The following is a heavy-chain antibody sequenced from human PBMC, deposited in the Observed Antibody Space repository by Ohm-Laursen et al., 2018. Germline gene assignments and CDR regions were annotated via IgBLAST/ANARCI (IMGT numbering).Heavy chain of an antibody. V-gene: IGHV3-9*01. Sequence: SLRLSCAAAGFTFDDYAMHWVRQAPGKGLEWVSGISWNSGSIGYADSVKGRFTISRDNAKNSLYLQMNSLRAEDTALYYCARHYDSSGLDAFDIWGQGTMVTVSS. J-gene: IGHJ3*02. CDR3: ARHYDSSGLDAFDI. CDR2: ISWNSGSI. CDR1: GFTFDDYA. D-gene: IGHD3-22*01.